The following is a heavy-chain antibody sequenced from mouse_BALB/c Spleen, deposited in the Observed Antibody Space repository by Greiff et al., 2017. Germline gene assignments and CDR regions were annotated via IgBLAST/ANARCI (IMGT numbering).Heavy chain of an antibody. CDR1: GFTFSSYG. CDR3: AREGMDY. V-gene: IGHV5-6-3*01. J-gene: IGHJ4*01. Sequence: EVQLVESGGGLVQPGGSLKLSCAASGFTFSSYGMSWVRQTPDKRLELVATINSNGGSTYYPDSVKGRFTISRDNAKNTLYLQMSSLKSEDTAMYYCAREGMDYWGQGTSVTVSS. CDR2: INSNGGST.